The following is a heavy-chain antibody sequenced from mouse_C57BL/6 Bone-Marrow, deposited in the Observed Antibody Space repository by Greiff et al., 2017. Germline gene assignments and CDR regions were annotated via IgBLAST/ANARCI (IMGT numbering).Heavy chain of an antibody. D-gene: IGHD2-3*01. CDR2: ISSGGSYT. J-gene: IGHJ3*01. V-gene: IGHV5-6*01. Sequence: EVQLVESGGDLVKPGGSLKLSCAASGFTFSSYGMSWVRQTPDKRLEWVATISSGGSYTYYPDSVKGRFTISRDNAKNTLYLQMSSLKSEDTAMYYCARHYDPCAYWGQGTLVTVSA. CDR1: GFTFSSYG. CDR3: ARHYDPCAY.